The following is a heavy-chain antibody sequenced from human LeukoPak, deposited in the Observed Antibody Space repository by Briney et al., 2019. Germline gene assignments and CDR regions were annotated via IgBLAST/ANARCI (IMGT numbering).Heavy chain of an antibody. D-gene: IGHD4-17*01. Sequence: PGGSLRLSCAASGFTFSSYAMSWVRQAPGKGLEWVAVISYDGSNKYYADSVKGRFTISRDNSKNTLYLQMNSLRAEDTAVYYCAKGGGVGTVTDFDYWGQGTLVTVSS. CDR3: AKGGGVGTVTDFDY. CDR1: GFTFSSYA. J-gene: IGHJ4*02. CDR2: ISYDGSNK. V-gene: IGHV3-30*18.